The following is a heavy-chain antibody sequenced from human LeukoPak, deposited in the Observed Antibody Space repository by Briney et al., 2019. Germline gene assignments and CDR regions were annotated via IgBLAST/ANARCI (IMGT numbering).Heavy chain of an antibody. CDR3: ASLTSQDIVATDGVDY. CDR2: INHSGST. Sequence: XWIRQAPGKGLEWVGEINHSGSTNYNPSLKSRVTISVDTSKNQFSLKLSSVTAADTAVYYCASLTSQDIVATDGVDYWGQGTLVTVSS. D-gene: IGHD5-12*01. V-gene: IGHV4-34*01. J-gene: IGHJ4*02.